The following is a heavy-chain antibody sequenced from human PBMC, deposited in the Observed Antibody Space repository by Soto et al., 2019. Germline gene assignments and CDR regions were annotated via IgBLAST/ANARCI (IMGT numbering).Heavy chain of an antibody. J-gene: IGHJ3*02. D-gene: IGHD2-15*01. CDR2: IIPFLGIA. V-gene: IGHV1-69*04. Sequence: PVKVSCKASGDTFTNYGITWVRQAPGQGLEWMGRIIPFLGIANYAQRFQGRVTITTDKSTSTAYMELSSLRSEDTAVYYCASPIYCSGGSCDAFDIWGQGTMVTVSS. CDR1: GDTFTNYG. CDR3: ASPIYCSGGSCDAFDI.